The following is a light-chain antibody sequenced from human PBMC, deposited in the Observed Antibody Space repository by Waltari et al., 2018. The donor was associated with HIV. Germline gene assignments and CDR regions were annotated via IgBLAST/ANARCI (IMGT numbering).Light chain of an antibody. CDR1: QSISNN. V-gene: IGKV3-15*01. Sequence: EVVLTQSPGTVSVSPGERATLSCRTSQSISNNLVWYQMKPGQAPRLVIYDASTRATGIPVRFSGSGSGTEFTLTIASLQSEDVAVYLCQQYNNWPRTFGQGTKVEI. CDR3: QQYNNWPRT. J-gene: IGKJ1*01. CDR2: DAS.